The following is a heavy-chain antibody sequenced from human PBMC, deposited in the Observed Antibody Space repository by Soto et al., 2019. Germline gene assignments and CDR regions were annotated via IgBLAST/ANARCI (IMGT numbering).Heavy chain of an antibody. CDR1: GFTFSSYG. D-gene: IGHD4-17*01. CDR3: QVRIDDYDDY. CDR2: IWYDGSNK. Sequence: QVQLVESGGGVVQPGRSLRLSCAASGFTFSSYGMHWVRQAPGKALEWVAVIWYDGSNKYYADSVKGRFTISRDNSKNTLYLQMNSLRAEDTAVYYCQVRIDDYDDYWGQGTLVTVSS. V-gene: IGHV3-33*01. J-gene: IGHJ4*02.